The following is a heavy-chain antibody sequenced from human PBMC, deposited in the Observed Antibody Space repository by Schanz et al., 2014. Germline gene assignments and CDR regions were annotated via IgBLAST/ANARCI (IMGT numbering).Heavy chain of an antibody. CDR3: ARAQGVIRLYYGVDV. CDR1: GLLFSYYY. CDR2: INGNGGIT. Sequence: EVQLVESGGGLVRPGGSLRLSCAASGLLFSYYYMSGVRQAPGKGLEWVSAINGNGGITYYADPVKGRFTISRDNSKNTLYLQMKSLRSDDAAVYYCARAQGVIRLYYGVDVWGQGTTVTVSS. D-gene: IGHD3-10*01. J-gene: IGHJ6*02. V-gene: IGHV3-23*04.